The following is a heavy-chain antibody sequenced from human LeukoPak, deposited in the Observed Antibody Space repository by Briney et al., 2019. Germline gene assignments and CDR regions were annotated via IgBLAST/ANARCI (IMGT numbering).Heavy chain of an antibody. V-gene: IGHV3-23*01. CDR3: ARDIRSSSGWYFSYYYGMDV. CDR1: GFTFSNYV. CDR2: ISGTGGTT. D-gene: IGHD6-19*01. J-gene: IGHJ6*02. Sequence: GGSLRLSCAASGFTFSNYVMNWVRQAPGKGLEWVSGISGTGGTTYYADSVKGRFTISRDNSKNTLYLQTNSLRAEDTAVYYCARDIRSSSGWYFSYYYGMDVWGQGTTVTVSS.